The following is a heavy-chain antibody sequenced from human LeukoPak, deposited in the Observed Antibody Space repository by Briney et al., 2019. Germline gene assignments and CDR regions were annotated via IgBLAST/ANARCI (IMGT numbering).Heavy chain of an antibody. CDR1: GFTSSSYS. CDR3: ARGRIAAAGTYAFDI. CDR2: ISSSSSYI. J-gene: IGHJ3*02. V-gene: IGHV3-21*01. D-gene: IGHD6-13*01. Sequence: GGSLRLSCAASGFTSSSYSMNWVRQAPGKGLEWVSSISSSSSYIYYADSVKGRFTISRDNAKNSLYLQMNSLRAEDTAVYYCARGRIAAAGTYAFDIWGQGTMVTVSS.